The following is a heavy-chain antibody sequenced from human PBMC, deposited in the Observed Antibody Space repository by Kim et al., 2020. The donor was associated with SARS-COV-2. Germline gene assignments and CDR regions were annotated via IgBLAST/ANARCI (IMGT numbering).Heavy chain of an antibody. Sequence: SETLSLTCTVSGGSISSYYWSWIRQPPGKGLEWIGYIYYSGSTNYNPSLKSRVTISVDTSKNQFSLKLSSVTAADTAVYYCARDKGKSIAARPGWFDPWGQGTLVTVSS. D-gene: IGHD6-6*01. V-gene: IGHV4-59*13. CDR1: GGSISSYY. CDR3: ARDKGKSIAARPGWFDP. J-gene: IGHJ5*02. CDR2: IYYSGST.